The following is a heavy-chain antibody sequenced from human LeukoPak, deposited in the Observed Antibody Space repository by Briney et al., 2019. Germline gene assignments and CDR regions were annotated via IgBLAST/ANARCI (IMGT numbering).Heavy chain of an antibody. CDR1: GFTFSSYG. Sequence: GGSLRLSCAASGFTFSSYGMHWVRQAPGKGLEWVAVIWYDGSNKYYADSVKGRFTISRDNSKNTLYLQMNSLRAEDTAVYYCARDPPRGSGSYPPPDYWGQGTLVTVSS. D-gene: IGHD3-10*01. CDR3: ARDPPRGSGSYPPPDY. V-gene: IGHV3-33*01. J-gene: IGHJ4*02. CDR2: IWYDGSNK.